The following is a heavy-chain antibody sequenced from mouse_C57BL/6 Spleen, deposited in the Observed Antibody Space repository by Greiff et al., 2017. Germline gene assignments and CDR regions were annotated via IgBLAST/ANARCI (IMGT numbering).Heavy chain of an antibody. CDR2: IFPGSGST. D-gene: IGHD2-4*01. Sequence: QVQLKESGAELMKPGASVKLSCKASGYTFTGYWIEWVKQRPGHGLEWIGEIFPGSGSTNYNKKFKGKATFTADTSSNTAYMQLSSLTTEDSAIYYGARSDDYDLFAYWGQGTTLTVSS. J-gene: IGHJ2*01. CDR3: ARSDDYDLFAY. CDR1: GYTFTGYW. V-gene: IGHV1-9*01.